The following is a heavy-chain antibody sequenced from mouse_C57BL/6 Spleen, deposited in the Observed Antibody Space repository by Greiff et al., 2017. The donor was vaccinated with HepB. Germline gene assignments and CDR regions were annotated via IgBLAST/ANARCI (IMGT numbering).Heavy chain of an antibody. Sequence: VQLQQSGPELVKPGASVKISCKASGYAFRSSWMNWVKQRPGKGLEWIGRIYPGDGDTNYNGKFKGKATLTADKSSSTAYMQLSSLTSEDSAVYFCARGDYGSSYGYFDYWGQGTTLTVSS. CDR2: IYPGDGDT. CDR1: GYAFRSSW. CDR3: ARGDYGSSYGYFDY. D-gene: IGHD1-1*01. V-gene: IGHV1-82*01. J-gene: IGHJ2*01.